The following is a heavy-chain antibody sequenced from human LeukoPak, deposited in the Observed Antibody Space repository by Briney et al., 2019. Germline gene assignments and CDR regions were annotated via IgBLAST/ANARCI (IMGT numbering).Heavy chain of an antibody. CDR3: ARHITMVRGVITLRWFDP. J-gene: IGHJ5*02. CDR2: IDPSDSYT. Sequence: GESLRISCKDSGYSFTSYWISWVRQMPGKGLEWMGRIDPSDSYTNYSPSFQGHVTISADKSISTAYLQWSSLKASDTAMYYCARHITMVRGVITLRWFDPWGQGTLVTVSS. CDR1: GYSFTSYW. D-gene: IGHD3-10*01. V-gene: IGHV5-10-1*01.